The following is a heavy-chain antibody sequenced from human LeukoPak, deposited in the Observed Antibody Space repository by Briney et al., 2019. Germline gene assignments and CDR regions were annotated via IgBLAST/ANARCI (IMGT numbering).Heavy chain of an antibody. CDR3: ARVLAGSVSAYFDY. Sequence: SVKVSCKASGGTFSSYAISWVRQAPGQGLEWMGRIVPILGIANYAQKFQGRVTITADKSTSTAYMELSSLRSEDTAVYYCARVLAGSVSAYFDYWGQGTLVTVSS. V-gene: IGHV1-69*04. J-gene: IGHJ4*02. CDR2: IVPILGIA. D-gene: IGHD3-10*01. CDR1: GGTFSSYA.